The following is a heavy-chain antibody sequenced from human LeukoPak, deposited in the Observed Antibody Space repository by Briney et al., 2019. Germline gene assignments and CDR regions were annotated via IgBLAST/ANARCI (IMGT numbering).Heavy chain of an antibody. V-gene: IGHV4-31*11. CDR3: ARDVVVTSSPDAFDI. CDR2: ISNSGTT. Sequence: SETLSLTCAVSGDSVTSGGYFWTWIRQLPGKGLECIGSISNSGTTSYNPSLKSRVSISLDTSNNHFSLRLGSVTAADTAVYYCARDVVVTSSPDAFDIWGQGTMVIVSS. D-gene: IGHD2-21*02. J-gene: IGHJ3*02. CDR1: GDSVTSGGYF.